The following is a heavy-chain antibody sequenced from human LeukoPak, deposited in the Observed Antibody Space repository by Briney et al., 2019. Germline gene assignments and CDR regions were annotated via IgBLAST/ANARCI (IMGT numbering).Heavy chain of an antibody. J-gene: IGHJ4*02. Sequence: PGGSLRLSCKASGFSFGDFGMNWVRQDPVKGQEWLGFIRSKAYDETTEYAASVNGRFIMSRDDSKSTVYLQMNSLKIEDTAVYYCTRSQYTSGSLDYWGQGTLVTVSS. CDR1: GFSFGDFG. V-gene: IGHV3-49*04. CDR2: IRSKAYDETT. D-gene: IGHD6-19*01. CDR3: TRSQYTSGSLDY.